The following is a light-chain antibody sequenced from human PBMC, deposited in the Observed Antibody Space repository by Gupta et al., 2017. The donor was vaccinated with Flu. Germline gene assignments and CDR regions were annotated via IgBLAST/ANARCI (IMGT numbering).Light chain of an antibody. CDR3: MQGTHWPT. Sequence: DVVMTQSPLSLPVTLGQPASISCRSSQSLVHRNGNTYLTWFQQRPGQSPRRLIYRVSNRDSGVPDRFSGNGSGTDFTLKISRVEAEDVGIYYCMQGTHWPTFGQGTKVEIK. V-gene: IGKV2-30*02. J-gene: IGKJ1*01. CDR2: RVS. CDR1: QSLVHRNGNTY.